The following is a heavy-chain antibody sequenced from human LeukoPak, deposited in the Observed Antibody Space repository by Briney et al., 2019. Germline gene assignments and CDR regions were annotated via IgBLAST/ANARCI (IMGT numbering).Heavy chain of an antibody. J-gene: IGHJ4*02. CDR3: ARVSQSDYYCGGDCYSIDY. D-gene: IGHD2-21*02. CDR2: INSDGSST. V-gene: IGHV3-74*01. Sequence: PGGSLRLSCAASGFTSSSYWMHWVRQAPGKGLVWVSRINSDGSSTRYADSVKGRFTISRDNAKNTLYLQMNSLRAEDTAVYYCARVSQSDYYCGGDCYSIDYWGQGTLVTVSS. CDR1: GFTSSSYW.